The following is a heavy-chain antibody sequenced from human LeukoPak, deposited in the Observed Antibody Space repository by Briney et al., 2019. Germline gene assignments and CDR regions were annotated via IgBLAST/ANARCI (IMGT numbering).Heavy chain of an antibody. Sequence: PGGSLRLSCAASGFIFSDYWMSWVRQAPGKGLEWVANIKQDGSDKYYVDSVKGRFTISRDNAKNSLYLQMNSLRAEDTAVYYCARENWSWRPNSYFDYWGQGTLVTVSS. D-gene: IGHD2-8*02. V-gene: IGHV3-7*01. CDR1: GFIFSDYW. CDR2: IKQDGSDK. J-gene: IGHJ4*02. CDR3: ARENWSWRPNSYFDY.